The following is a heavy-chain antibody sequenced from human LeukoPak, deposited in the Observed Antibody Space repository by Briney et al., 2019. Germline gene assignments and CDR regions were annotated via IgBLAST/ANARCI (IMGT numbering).Heavy chain of an antibody. V-gene: IGHV1-2*04. Sequence: GASVKVSCKASGYTFTGYYMHWVRQAPGQGLEWMGWINPNSGGTNYAQKFQGWVTMTRDTSISTAYMELSRLRSDDTAVYYCARSYCSSTSCYAGFDYWGQGTLVTVSP. CDR1: GYTFTGYY. CDR2: INPNSGGT. CDR3: ARSYCSSTSCYAGFDY. D-gene: IGHD2-2*01. J-gene: IGHJ4*02.